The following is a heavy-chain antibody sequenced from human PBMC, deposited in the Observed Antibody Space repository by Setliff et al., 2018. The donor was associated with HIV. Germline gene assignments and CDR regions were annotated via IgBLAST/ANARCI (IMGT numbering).Heavy chain of an antibody. J-gene: IGHJ4*02. CDR3: ARGPPFAF. CDR1: GGSFSGYY. CDR2: INHSGST. V-gene: IGHV4-34*01. Sequence: PSETLSLTCAVYGGSFSGYYWSWIRQPPGKGLEWIGEINHSGSTNYNPSLKRRVTISEDTSKRQVFLKVPFVDAADTGIYYCARGPPFAFWGQGLLVTVSS.